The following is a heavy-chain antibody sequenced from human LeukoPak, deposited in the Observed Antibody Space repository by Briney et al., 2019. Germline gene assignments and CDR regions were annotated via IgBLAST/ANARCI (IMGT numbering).Heavy chain of an antibody. D-gene: IGHD3-10*01. CDR1: GFTFSSYG. J-gene: IGHJ6*02. CDR2: ISYDGSNK. Sequence: GGSLRLSCAASGFTFSSYGMHWVRQAPGKGLEWVAVISYDGSNKYYADSVKGRFTISRDNSKNTLYLQMNSLRAEDTAVYYCARDFYGPRITASGGMDVWGQGTTVTVSS. CDR3: ARDFYGPRITASGGMDV. V-gene: IGHV3-30*03.